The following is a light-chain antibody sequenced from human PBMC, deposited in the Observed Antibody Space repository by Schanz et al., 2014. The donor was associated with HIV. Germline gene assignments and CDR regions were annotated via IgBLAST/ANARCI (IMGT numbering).Light chain of an antibody. CDR1: QSVSTK. CDR2: GAS. Sequence: EIVMTQSPAPLSVSPGQRATLSCRASQSVSTKLAWYQQKPGHAPRLLLYGASSRAIGIPDRFSGSGSGIDFTLTISRLEPEDFALYYCQQYGRSPVFGPGTKVDMK. J-gene: IGKJ3*01. CDR3: QQYGRSPV. V-gene: IGKV3-20*01.